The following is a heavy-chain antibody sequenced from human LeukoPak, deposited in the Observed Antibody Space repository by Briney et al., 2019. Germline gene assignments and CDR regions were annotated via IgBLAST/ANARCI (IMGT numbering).Heavy chain of an antibody. CDR3: AKRGRGVAALDY. J-gene: IGHJ4*02. Sequence: PGGSLRLSCAASGFTFSSYGTHWVRQAPGKGLEWVAFIRYDGSNKYYADSVKGRFTISRDNSKNTLYLQMNSLRAEDTAVYYCAKRGRGVAALDYWGQGTLVTVSS. CDR2: IRYDGSNK. D-gene: IGHD6-19*01. CDR1: GFTFSSYG. V-gene: IGHV3-30*02.